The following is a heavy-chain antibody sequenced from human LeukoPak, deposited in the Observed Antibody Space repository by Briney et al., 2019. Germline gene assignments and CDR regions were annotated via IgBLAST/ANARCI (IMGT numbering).Heavy chain of an antibody. CDR3: AKGRVGRYCSGTSCYALTDIDY. Sequence: GGSLRLSCAASGFAFTSYAMTWVRQAPGKGLEWVSINSGSGSTAYYADSVKGRFTISRDNSKNTLYLQMNSLRGEDTAVYYCAKGRVGRYCSGTSCYALTDIDYWGQGTLVTVSS. CDR1: GFAFTSYA. CDR2: NSGSGSTA. D-gene: IGHD2-2*01. J-gene: IGHJ4*02. V-gene: IGHV3-23*01.